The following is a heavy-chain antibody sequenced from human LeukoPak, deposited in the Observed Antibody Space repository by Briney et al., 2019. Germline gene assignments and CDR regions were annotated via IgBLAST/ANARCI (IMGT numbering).Heavy chain of an antibody. D-gene: IGHD3-3*01. CDR1: GYRLSAVS. V-gene: IGHV1-24*01. Sequence: ASVKVSCKVSGYRLSAVSMHWVRQAPGKGLEWMGGFEPEDGATIYAERFQGRITMTEDTSTDTAYMDLSRLTFEDTAVYYCMIDYFDWASSRSGNYFWGQGTLVTVSS. J-gene: IGHJ4*02. CDR2: FEPEDGAT. CDR3: MIDYFDWASSRSGNYF.